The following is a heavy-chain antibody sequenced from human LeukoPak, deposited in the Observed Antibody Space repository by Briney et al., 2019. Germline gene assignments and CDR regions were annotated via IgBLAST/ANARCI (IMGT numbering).Heavy chain of an antibody. V-gene: IGHV1-2*02. Sequence: GASVKVSCKASGYTFTGYYMHWVRQAPGQGLEWMGWINPNSGGTNYAQKFQGRVTMTRDTSISTAYMELSRLRSDDTAVYYCARVGGYSYHSYYFDYWGQGTLVTVSS. J-gene: IGHJ4*02. CDR3: ARVGGYSYHSYYFDY. CDR1: GYTFTGYY. CDR2: INPNSGGT. D-gene: IGHD5-18*01.